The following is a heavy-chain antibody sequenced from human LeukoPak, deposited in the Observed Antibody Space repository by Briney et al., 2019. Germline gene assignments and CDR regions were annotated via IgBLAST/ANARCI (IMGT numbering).Heavy chain of an antibody. J-gene: IGHJ4*02. Sequence: GGSPRLSCAASGFTFSSYGMHWVRQAPGKGLEWVAFIRYDGSNKYYADSVKGRFTISRDNSKNTLYLQMNSLRAEDTAVYYCSMIAVAGNDYWGQGTLVTVSS. CDR1: GFTFSSYG. V-gene: IGHV3-30*02. CDR3: SMIAVAGNDY. D-gene: IGHD6-19*01. CDR2: IRYDGSNK.